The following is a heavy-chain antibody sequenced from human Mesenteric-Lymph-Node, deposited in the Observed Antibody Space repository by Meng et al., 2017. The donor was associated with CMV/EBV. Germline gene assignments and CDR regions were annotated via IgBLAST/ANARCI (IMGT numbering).Heavy chain of an antibody. CDR1: VASFRGGHYY. J-gene: IGHJ4*02. V-gene: IGHV4-61*01. D-gene: IGHD1-26*01. Sequence: SVASFRGGHYYWPWLRQSPGQGLEWIGYVSYSRAPTSHPSLWSRVPLSVDTSKNQFFLNLSSVTAADTAVYYCARDLGGSYLYSFDYWGQGTLVTVSS. CDR2: VSYSRAP. CDR3: ARDLGGSYLYSFDY.